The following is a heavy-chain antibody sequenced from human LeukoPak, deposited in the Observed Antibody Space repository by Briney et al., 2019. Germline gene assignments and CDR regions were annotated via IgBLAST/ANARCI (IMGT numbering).Heavy chain of an antibody. Sequence: GASVKVSCKASGYTFTSYDINWVRQAPGQGLEWMGWMNPNSGNTGYAQKFQGRVTITRNTSISTAYMELGSLRSEDTAVYYCARGDGYSSGWYLGGYYYGMDVWGQGTTVTVSS. V-gene: IGHV1-8*01. CDR2: MNPNSGNT. CDR1: GYTFTSYD. J-gene: IGHJ6*02. CDR3: ARGDGYSSGWYLGGYYYGMDV. D-gene: IGHD6-19*01.